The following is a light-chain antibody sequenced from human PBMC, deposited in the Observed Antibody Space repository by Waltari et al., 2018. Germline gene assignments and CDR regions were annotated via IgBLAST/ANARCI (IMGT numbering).Light chain of an antibody. CDR3: QQYVESPAT. CDR1: QSVTIY. J-gene: IGKJ1*01. V-gene: IGKV3-20*01. CDR2: HAS. Sequence: EIVLTQSPGTVSLSPGDRATFSCWASQSVTIYLAWYQQKPGQAPRLLIYHASTRATGIPGRFSGSGSGTDFSLTISRLEPEDIGMYYCQQYVESPATFGQGTKVEIK.